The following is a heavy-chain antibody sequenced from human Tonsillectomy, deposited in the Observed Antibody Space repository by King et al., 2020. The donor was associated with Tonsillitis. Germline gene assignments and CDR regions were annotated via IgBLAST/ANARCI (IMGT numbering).Heavy chain of an antibody. Sequence: VQLVESGAEVKKPGASVKVSCKASGYTFTNYGISWVRQAHGQGLEWMGWISAYNGNINYEQKLQGRVTMTTDTSTSTAYMELRSLRPDDTAVYYCARVRYFHDSSGYYTTWGFNYWGQGTLVTVSS. CDR3: ARVRYFHDSSGYYTTWGFNY. CDR2: ISAYNGNI. CDR1: GYTFTNYG. D-gene: IGHD3-22*01. V-gene: IGHV1-18*01. J-gene: IGHJ4*02.